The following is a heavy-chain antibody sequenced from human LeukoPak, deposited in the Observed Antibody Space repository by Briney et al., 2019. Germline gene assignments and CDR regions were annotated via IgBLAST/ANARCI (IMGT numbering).Heavy chain of an antibody. D-gene: IGHD3-22*01. V-gene: IGHV1-69*05. J-gene: IGHJ4*02. Sequence: SVKVSCKASGGTFSSYAISWVRQAPGQGLEWMGGIIPIFGTANYAQKFQGRVTITTDESTSTAYMELSSLRSEDTAVCYCARNSDTMIENYFDYWGQGTLVTVSS. CDR2: IIPIFGTA. CDR3: ARNSDTMIENYFDY. CDR1: GGTFSSYA.